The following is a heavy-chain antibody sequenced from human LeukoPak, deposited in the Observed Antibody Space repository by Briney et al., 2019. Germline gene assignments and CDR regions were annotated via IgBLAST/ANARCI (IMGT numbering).Heavy chain of an antibody. Sequence: PGGSLRLSCAASGFTFSSYAMSWVRLAPGKGLEWISAISVSATTYYADSVKGRFTISRDNSKNTLYLQMNSLRAEDTALYYCALSGGSDWYGLECWGQGTLVTVSS. CDR2: ISVSATT. CDR1: GFTFSSYA. CDR3: ALSGGSDWYGLEC. D-gene: IGHD6-13*01. V-gene: IGHV3-23*01. J-gene: IGHJ4*02.